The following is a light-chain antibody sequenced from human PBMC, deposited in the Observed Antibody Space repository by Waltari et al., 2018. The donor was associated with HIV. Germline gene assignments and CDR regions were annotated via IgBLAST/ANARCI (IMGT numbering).Light chain of an antibody. CDR2: EVY. J-gene: IGLJ2*01. Sequence: SAPPPPASVPGSIGQSIPIPCTATSSDVGTYTIVSWYQHHPGTAPKHIISEVYKRPSGVSNRFSGSKSGNTASLTVSGLQAEDDADYYCCSYAGSSIPFGGGTKLTVL. CDR1: SSDVGTYTI. V-gene: IGLV2-23*02. CDR3: CSYAGSSIP.